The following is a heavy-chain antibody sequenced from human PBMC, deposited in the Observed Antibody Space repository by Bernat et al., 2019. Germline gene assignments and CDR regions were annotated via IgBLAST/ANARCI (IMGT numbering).Heavy chain of an antibody. D-gene: IGHD3-16*01. J-gene: IGHJ4*02. CDR3: ARVGSGGLDLYYFDY. V-gene: IGHV1-3*01. Sequence: QVQLVQSGAEVKKPGASVKVSCKASGYTFTSYAMHWVRQAPGQRLEWMGWINAGNGNTKYSQKFQGRVTITRDTSASTAYMELSSLRSEDTAVYYCARVGSGGLDLYYFDYWGQGTLVTVSS. CDR1: GYTFTSYA. CDR2: INAGNGNT.